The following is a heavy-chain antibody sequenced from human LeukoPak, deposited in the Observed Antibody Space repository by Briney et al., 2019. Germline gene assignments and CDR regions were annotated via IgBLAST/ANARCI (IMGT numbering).Heavy chain of an antibody. V-gene: IGHV4-39*01. CDR2: IYYSGST. CDR3: ASRKVIMVRGVITIGWFDP. J-gene: IGHJ5*02. Sequence: SETLSLTCTVSGGSISSNSYYWGWIRQPPGKGLEGIGNIYYSGSTAYNPSLKSRVTISVDTSKNQFSLKMSSVTAADTAVYYCASRKVIMVRGVITIGWFDPWGQGSLVTVSS. CDR1: GGSISSNSYY. D-gene: IGHD3-10*01.